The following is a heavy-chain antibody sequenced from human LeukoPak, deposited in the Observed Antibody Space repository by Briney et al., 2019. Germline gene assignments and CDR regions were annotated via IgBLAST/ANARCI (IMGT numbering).Heavy chain of an antibody. V-gene: IGHV5-51*01. CDR3: ARPGLCCSGGSCYLLRWFDP. J-gene: IGHJ5*02. CDR1: GYSFTSYW. Sequence: GESLKISCKGSGYSFTSYWIGWVRQMPGKGLEWMGIIYPGDSETRYSPSFQGQVTISADKSISTAYLQWSSLKASDTAMYYCARPGLCCSGGSCYLLRWFDPWGQGTLVTVSS. CDR2: IYPGDSET. D-gene: IGHD2-15*01.